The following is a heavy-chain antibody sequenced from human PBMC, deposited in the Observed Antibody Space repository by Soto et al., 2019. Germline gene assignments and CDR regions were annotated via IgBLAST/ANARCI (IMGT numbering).Heavy chain of an antibody. Sequence: QVQLQESGPGLVKPSQTLSLTCTVSGGSISSGDYYWSWIRQPPGKGLEWIGYIHYSGSTYYNPLLKSRVMISVDTSKYQFCLKLSSVTASDTAVHYCAIYASGSSSDYWGQGTLVTVSS. J-gene: IGHJ4*02. CDR2: IHYSGST. CDR3: AIYASGSSSDY. D-gene: IGHD3-10*01. CDR1: GGSISSGDYY. V-gene: IGHV4-30-4*01.